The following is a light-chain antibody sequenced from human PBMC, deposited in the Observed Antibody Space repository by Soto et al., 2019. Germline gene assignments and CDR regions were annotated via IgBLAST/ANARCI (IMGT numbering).Light chain of an antibody. J-gene: IGKJ5*01. V-gene: IGKV3-20*01. CDR2: GAS. Sequence: EIVLTQSPATLSLSPGERGTLSCRASESVYSNYLAWYQKKPGQATRLLIHGASIRATGIPDMFSGSGSWKDFTLTISSLEPEDFKVYYCQQYGRSPITFGQGTRLEIK. CDR1: ESVYSNY. CDR3: QQYGRSPIT.